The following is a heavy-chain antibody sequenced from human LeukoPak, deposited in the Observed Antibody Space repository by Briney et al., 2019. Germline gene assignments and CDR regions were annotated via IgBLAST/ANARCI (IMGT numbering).Heavy chain of an antibody. Sequence: GGSLRLSCAASGFTFSSYSMNWVRQAPGKGLEWVSYISSSSSNIYYADSVKGRFTISRDNAKKSLYLQMNSLRDEDTAVYYCARDDIMITFGGVIAHAAIDYWGQGTLVTVSS. CDR1: GFTFSSYS. D-gene: IGHD3-16*02. J-gene: IGHJ4*02. CDR3: ARDDIMITFGGVIAHAAIDY. V-gene: IGHV3-48*02. CDR2: ISSSSSNI.